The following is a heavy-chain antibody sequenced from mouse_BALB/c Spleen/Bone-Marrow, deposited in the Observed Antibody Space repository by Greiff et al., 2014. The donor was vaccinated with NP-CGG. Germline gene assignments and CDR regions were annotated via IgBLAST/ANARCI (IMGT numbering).Heavy chain of an antibody. CDR3: ARSRMRYGAMDY. D-gene: IGHD2-10*02. CDR1: GFTFSDYY. CDR2: ISDGGNYS. V-gene: IGHV5-4*02. J-gene: IGHJ4*01. Sequence: EVQVVESGGGLVKPGGSLKLSCAASGFTFSDYYIYWLRQTPEKGLEWVATISDGGNYSYYPDSVKGRFTISRDNAKNNLYLQMSSLKSEDTAMYYCARSRMRYGAMDYWGQGTSVTVFS.